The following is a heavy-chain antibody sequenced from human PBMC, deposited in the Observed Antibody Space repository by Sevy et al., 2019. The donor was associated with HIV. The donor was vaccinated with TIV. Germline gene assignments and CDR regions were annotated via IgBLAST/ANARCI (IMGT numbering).Heavy chain of an antibody. CDR2: ISSSGSTI. J-gene: IGHJ4*02. Sequence: GGSLRLSCAASGFTFSDYYMSWIRQAPGKGLEWVSYISSSGSTIYYADSVKGRFTISRNNAKNSLYLQMNSLRAEDTAVYYCARDPGYCSSTSCAYFDYWGQGTLVTVSS. CDR1: GFTFSDYY. D-gene: IGHD2-2*01. V-gene: IGHV3-11*01. CDR3: ARDPGYCSSTSCAYFDY.